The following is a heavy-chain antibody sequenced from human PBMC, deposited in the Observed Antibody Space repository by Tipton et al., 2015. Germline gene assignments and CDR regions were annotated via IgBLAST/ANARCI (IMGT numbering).Heavy chain of an antibody. CDR2: ISGGGGST. V-gene: IGHV3-74*01. D-gene: IGHD6-6*01. Sequence: SLRLSCAASGFTFSSYWMHWVRQAPGKGLVWVSVISGGGGSTYDAESVEGRFTISRDNSKNTLSLQMNSLRAEDTAVYYCARTYSSYSWFDPWGQGTLVTVSS. CDR3: ARTYSSYSWFDP. CDR1: GFTFSSYW. J-gene: IGHJ5*02.